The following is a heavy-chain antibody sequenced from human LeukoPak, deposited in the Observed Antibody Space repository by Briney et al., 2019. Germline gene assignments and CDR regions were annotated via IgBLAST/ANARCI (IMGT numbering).Heavy chain of an antibody. CDR3: ATGSYYGAFDY. Sequence: EASVKVSCKASGYTFTTYYMHWVRQAPGKGLEWMGGFDPEDGETIYAQKFQGRVTMTEDTSTDTAYMELSSLRSEDTAVYYCATGSYYGAFDYWGQGTLVTVSS. CDR2: FDPEDGET. D-gene: IGHD1-26*01. J-gene: IGHJ4*02. CDR1: GYTFTTYY. V-gene: IGHV1-24*01.